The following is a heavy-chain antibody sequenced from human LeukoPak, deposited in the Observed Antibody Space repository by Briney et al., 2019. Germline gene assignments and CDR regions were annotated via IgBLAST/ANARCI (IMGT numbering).Heavy chain of an antibody. Sequence: PSETLSLTCTVSGYSISSGYYWGWIRQPPGKGLEWIGSIYHSGSTYYNPSLKSRVTISVDTSKNQFSLKLSSVTAADTAVYYCARDRYGSGSYRRLESDYWGQGTLVTVSS. D-gene: IGHD3-10*01. V-gene: IGHV4-38-2*02. J-gene: IGHJ4*02. CDR3: ARDRYGSGSYRRLESDY. CDR2: IYHSGST. CDR1: GYSISSGYY.